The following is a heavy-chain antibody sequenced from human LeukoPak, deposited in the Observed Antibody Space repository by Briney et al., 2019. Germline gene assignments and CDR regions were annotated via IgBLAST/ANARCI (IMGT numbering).Heavy chain of an antibody. CDR2: IYYIGST. CDR1: GGSITNYY. J-gene: IGHJ6*02. Sequence: SETLSLTCTVSGGSITNYYWSWIRQPPGKGLEWIGYIYYIGSTNYSPSLKSRVTISVDRSKNQFSLKVSSVTAADTAVYYCAGQLDNSYYGIDVWGQGTTVTVSS. D-gene: IGHD2-2*03. V-gene: IGHV4-59*01. CDR3: AGQLDNSYYGIDV.